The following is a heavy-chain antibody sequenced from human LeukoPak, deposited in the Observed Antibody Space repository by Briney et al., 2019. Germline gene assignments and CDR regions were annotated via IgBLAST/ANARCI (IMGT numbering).Heavy chain of an antibody. CDR2: IKRDGSET. CDR1: GFTFSDYW. D-gene: IGHD3-10*01. V-gene: IGHV3-7*01. CDR3: ARGGGAVDY. J-gene: IGHJ4*02. Sequence: GGSLRLSCAASGFTFSDYWMTWVRQAPGKGLEWVANIKRDGSETYYVDSVKGRFTISRDNAKNSLYLQMNSLRAEDTAVYYCARGGGAVDYWGQGTLVTVSS.